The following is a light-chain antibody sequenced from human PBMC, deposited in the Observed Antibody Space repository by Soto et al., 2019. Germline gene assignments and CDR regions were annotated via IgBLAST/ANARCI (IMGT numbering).Light chain of an antibody. V-gene: IGKV1-5*03. CDR1: QSIDGW. J-gene: IGKJ2*01. Sequence: DVQMPQSPSTLSASIGDTVTITCRASQSIDGWLAWYQQKPGRPPKLLIYRASILENGVPSRFSGRGSGTEFTLTISGLRPDDLGTYFCQQYNSYPKTFGEGTKLDI. CDR2: RAS. CDR3: QQYNSYPKT.